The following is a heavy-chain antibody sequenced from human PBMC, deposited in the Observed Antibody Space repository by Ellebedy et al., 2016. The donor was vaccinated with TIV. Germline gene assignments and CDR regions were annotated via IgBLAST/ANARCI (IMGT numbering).Heavy chain of an antibody. CDR2: IWYDGSNK. CDR3: ARVTPTMIVVVSLGGYMDV. V-gene: IGHV3-33*01. Sequence: GGSLRLXCAASGFTFSSYGMHWVRQAPGKGLEWVAVIWYDGSNKYYADSVKGRFTISRDNSKNTLYLQMNSLRAEDTAVYYCARVTPTMIVVVSLGGYMDVWGKGTTVTVSS. D-gene: IGHD3-22*01. J-gene: IGHJ6*03. CDR1: GFTFSSYG.